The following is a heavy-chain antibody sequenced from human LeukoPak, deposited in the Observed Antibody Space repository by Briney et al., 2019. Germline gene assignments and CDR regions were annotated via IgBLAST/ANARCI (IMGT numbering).Heavy chain of an antibody. J-gene: IGHJ6*02. CDR3: ARAQYYYDSSGYYYDYYYYGMDV. V-gene: IGHV3-33*01. CDR2: IWYDGSNK. D-gene: IGHD3-22*01. CDR1: GFTFSSYG. Sequence: PGRSLRLSCAASGFTFSSYGMHWVRQAPGKGLEGVAVIWYDGSNKYYADSVKGRFTISRDNSKNTLYLQMNSLRAEDTAVYYCARAQYYYDSSGYYYDYYYYGMDVWGQGTTVTVSS.